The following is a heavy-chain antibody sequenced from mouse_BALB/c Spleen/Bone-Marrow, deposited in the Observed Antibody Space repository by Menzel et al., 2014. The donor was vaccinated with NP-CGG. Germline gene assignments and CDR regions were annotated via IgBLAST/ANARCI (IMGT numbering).Heavy chain of an antibody. D-gene: IGHD3-2*01. CDR1: GYTFTDYA. CDR3: ARDISGYVRAMDY. V-gene: IGHV1-67*01. CDR2: ISTYSANT. Sequence: QVQLQQSGPELVSPGVSVKISCKAFGYTFTDYAIHWVKQSHSKSLEWIGIISTYSANTNYNQKFKGKATMTVDKSSSTAHMELARLTYEDSAIYFCARDISGYVRAMDYWGQGTSVTVSS. J-gene: IGHJ4*01.